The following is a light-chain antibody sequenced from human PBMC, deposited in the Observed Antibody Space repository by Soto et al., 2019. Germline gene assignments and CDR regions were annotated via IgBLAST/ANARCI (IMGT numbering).Light chain of an antibody. Sequence: QSALTQPASVSGSPGQSITIYCTGTSSDVGSYDLVSWYQHHPGKAPKVMIYEVSKRPSGLSNRFSASKSGNTASLTISGLQAEDEADYYCSSYAGSTTYVVFGGGTQLTVL. V-gene: IGLV2-23*02. CDR3: SSYAGSTTYVV. CDR1: SSDVGSYDL. J-gene: IGLJ2*01. CDR2: EVS.